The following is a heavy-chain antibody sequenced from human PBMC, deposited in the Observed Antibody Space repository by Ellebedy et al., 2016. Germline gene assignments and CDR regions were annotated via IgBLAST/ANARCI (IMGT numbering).Heavy chain of an antibody. CDR2: ISDNGART. CDR3: PKDREVGSHYYFDT. Sequence: GGSLRLSCAASGFTFNNYAMSWDRQAPGRGLEWVSSISDNGARTYYADSVKGRFTISRDNFKNTLYLQMSSLRAEDTAVYYCPKDREVGSHYYFDTWGQGTLVTVSS. CDR1: GFTFNNYA. V-gene: IGHV3-23*01. D-gene: IGHD3-10*01. J-gene: IGHJ4*02.